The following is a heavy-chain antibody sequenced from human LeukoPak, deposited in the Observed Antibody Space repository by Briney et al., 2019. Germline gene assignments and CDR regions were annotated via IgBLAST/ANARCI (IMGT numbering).Heavy chain of an antibody. J-gene: IGHJ4*02. CDR2: INPNSGGT. CDR1: GYTFTSYD. V-gene: IGHV1-2*02. D-gene: IGHD6-13*01. CDR3: TRGNSRDY. Sequence: GASVKVSCKASGYTFTSYDINWVRQATGQGLEWMGWINPNSGGTNYAQKFQGRVTMTRDTSISTAYMELSRLRSDDTAVYYCTRGNSRDYWGQGTLVTVSS.